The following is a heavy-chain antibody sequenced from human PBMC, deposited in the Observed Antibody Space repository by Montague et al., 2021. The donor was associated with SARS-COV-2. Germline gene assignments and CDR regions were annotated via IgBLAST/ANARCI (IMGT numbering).Heavy chain of an antibody. D-gene: IGHD2-15*01. CDR2: ST. CDR3: ARGMGGGGGSQFYY. J-gene: IGHJ4*02. Sequence: STNYNPSLKSRVTISVDTSKKQFSLKLSSVTTADTAVYYCARGMGGGGGSQFYYWGQGTLVTVSS. V-gene: IGHV4-34*01.